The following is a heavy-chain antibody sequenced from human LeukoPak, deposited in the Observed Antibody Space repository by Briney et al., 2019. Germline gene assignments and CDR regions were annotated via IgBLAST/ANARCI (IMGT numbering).Heavy chain of an antibody. V-gene: IGHV4-34*01. J-gene: IGHJ3*02. D-gene: IGHD3-9*01. CDR2: INHSGST. CDR3: ASGLGWRYFDSIGAFDI. CDR1: GGSFSGYY. Sequence: SETLSLTCAVYGGSFSGYYWSWIRQPPGKGLEWIGEINHSGSTNYNPSLKSRVTISVDTSKNQLSLKLSSVTAADTAVYYCASGLGWRYFDSIGAFDIWGQGTMVTVSS.